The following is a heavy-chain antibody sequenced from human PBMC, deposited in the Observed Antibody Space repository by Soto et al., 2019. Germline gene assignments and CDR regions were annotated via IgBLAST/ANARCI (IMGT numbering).Heavy chain of an antibody. Sequence: QVQLQESGPGLVKPSGTLSLTCAVSGGSISSSNWWSWVRQPPGKGLEWIGEIYHSGSTTYNPSRKSRGTISVDKSKNQFSLKLSSVTAADTAVYYCARVSGSYYYGMDVWGQGTTVTVSS. CDR2: IYHSGST. V-gene: IGHV4-4*02. D-gene: IGHD1-26*01. CDR1: GGSISSSNW. CDR3: ARVSGSYYYGMDV. J-gene: IGHJ6*02.